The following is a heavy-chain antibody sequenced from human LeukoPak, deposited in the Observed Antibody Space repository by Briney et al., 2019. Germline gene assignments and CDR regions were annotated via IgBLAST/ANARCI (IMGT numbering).Heavy chain of an antibody. D-gene: IGHD6-13*01. J-gene: IGHJ2*01. CDR2: IYSGGST. Sequence: GGSLRLSCAASGFTVSSNYMSWVRQAPGKGLEWVSVIYSGGSTYYADSVKGRFTISRDNSKNTLYLQMNSLRAEDTAVYYCAREGGSSWFHMNYWYFDLWGRGTLVTVSS. CDR3: AREGGSSWFHMNYWYFDL. CDR1: GFTVSSNY. V-gene: IGHV3-66*01.